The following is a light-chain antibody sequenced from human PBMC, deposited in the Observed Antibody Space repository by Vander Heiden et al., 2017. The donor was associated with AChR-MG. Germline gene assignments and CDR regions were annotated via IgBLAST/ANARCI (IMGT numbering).Light chain of an antibody. CDR2: DAS. Sequence: QSALTQPASVSASPGQSITISCTGSSSAIGGYNYVSWYQQHPGTAPKLMIYDASKRPSGVASRFSGSRSGNTAALTISGLQAEDEADYYCSSYTSTSTSFAFGTGTKVTVL. CDR3: SSYTSTSTSFA. CDR1: SSAIGGYNY. V-gene: IGLV2-14*01. J-gene: IGLJ1*01.